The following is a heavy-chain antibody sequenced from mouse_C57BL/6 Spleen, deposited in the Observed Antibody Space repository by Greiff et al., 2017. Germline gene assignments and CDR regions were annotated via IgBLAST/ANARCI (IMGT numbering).Heavy chain of an antibody. CDR3: ATAQATDYYAMDY. J-gene: IGHJ4*01. CDR2: IYPRDGST. D-gene: IGHD3-2*02. V-gene: IGHV1-78*01. Sequence: VKLQQSDAELVKPGASVKISCKVSGYTFTDHTIHWMKQRPEQGLEWIGYIYPRDGSTKYNEKFKGKATLTADKSSSTAYMQLNSLTSEDSAVYFCATAQATDYYAMDYWGQGTSVTVSS. CDR1: GYTFTDHT.